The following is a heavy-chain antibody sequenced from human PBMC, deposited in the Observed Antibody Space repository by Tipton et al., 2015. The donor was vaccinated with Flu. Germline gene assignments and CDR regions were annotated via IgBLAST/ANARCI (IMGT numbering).Heavy chain of an antibody. J-gene: IGHJ5*02. CDR1: GGSISSSSYY. Sequence: TLSLTCTVSGGSISSSSYYWGWIRQPPGKGLEWIGSIYHSGSTYYNPSLKSRVTISVDTAKNQFSLELSSVTAADSAVYYCARIQGGYYGSESYDTWGQGMLVTVSS. CDR2: IYHSGST. D-gene: IGHD3-10*01. CDR3: ARIQGGYYGSESYDT. V-gene: IGHV4-39*07.